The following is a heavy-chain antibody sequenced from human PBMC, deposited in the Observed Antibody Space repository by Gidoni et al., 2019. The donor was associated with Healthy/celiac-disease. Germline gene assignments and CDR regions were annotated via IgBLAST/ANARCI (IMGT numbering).Heavy chain of an antibody. CDR3: ARARDYYDSSGYSHFDY. D-gene: IGHD3-22*01. V-gene: IGHV4-61*02. CDR1: GGSISSGSYY. Sequence: QVQLQESGPGLVKPSQTLSLTCTVSGGSISSGSYYWSWIRQPAGKGLEWIGRIYTSGSTNYNPSLKSRVTISVDTSKNQFSLKLSSVTAADTAVYYCARARDYYDSSGYSHFDYWGQGTLVTVSS. J-gene: IGHJ4*02. CDR2: IYTSGST.